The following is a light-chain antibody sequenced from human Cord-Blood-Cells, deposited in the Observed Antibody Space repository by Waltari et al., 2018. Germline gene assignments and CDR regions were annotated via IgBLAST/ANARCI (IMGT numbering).Light chain of an antibody. Sequence: AIRMTQSPSSLSASTGDRVTITCRASQGISSYLAWYQQKPGKAPKLLLYAESTLQSGVPSRFSGSGSGTDFTLTISCLQSEDFATYYCQQYYSYPRTFGQGTKVEIK. CDR3: QQYYSYPRT. V-gene: IGKV1-8*01. CDR2: AES. CDR1: QGISSY. J-gene: IGKJ1*01.